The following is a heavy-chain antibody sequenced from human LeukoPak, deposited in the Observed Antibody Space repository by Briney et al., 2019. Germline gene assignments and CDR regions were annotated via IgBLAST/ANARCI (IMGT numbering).Heavy chain of an antibody. V-gene: IGHV3-53*01. J-gene: IGHJ6*04. CDR1: GFTVSSNY. CDR3: ASPLSITMVRGVEGYYGMDV. Sequence: PGGSLRLSCAASGFTVSSNYMSWVRQAPGKGLEWVSVIYSGGSTYYADSVKGRFTISRDNSKNTLYLQMNSLRAEDTAVYYCASPLSITMVRGVEGYYGMDVWGKGTTVTVSS. D-gene: IGHD3-10*01. CDR2: IYSGGST.